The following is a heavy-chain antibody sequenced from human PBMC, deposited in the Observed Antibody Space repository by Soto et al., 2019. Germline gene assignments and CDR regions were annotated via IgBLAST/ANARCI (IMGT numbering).Heavy chain of an antibody. Sequence: PSETLSPPCAVSGYSISSRSYWRWIHQPPGKGLEWIGSIYHSGSTYYNPSLKSRVTISVDTSKNQFSLKLSSVTAADTAVYYCARLVVAAHMDVWGQGTTVTVPS. CDR3: ARLVVAAHMDV. CDR2: IYHSGST. CDR1: GYSISSRSY. V-gene: IGHV4-38-2*01. D-gene: IGHD2-15*01. J-gene: IGHJ6*02.